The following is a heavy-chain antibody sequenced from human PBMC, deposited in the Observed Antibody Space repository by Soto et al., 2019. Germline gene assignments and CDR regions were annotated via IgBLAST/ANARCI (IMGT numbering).Heavy chain of an antibody. CDR2: IIPIFGTA. CDR1: GGTFSSYA. CDR3: ARDHPRGYYDSSGYLDASDI. J-gene: IGHJ3*02. V-gene: IGHV1-69*13. Sequence: SVKVSCKASGGTFSSYAISWVRQAPGQGLEWMGGIIPIFGTANYAQKFQGRVTITADESTSTAYMELSSLRSEDTAVYYCARDHPRGYYDSSGYLDASDIWGQGTMVTVSS. D-gene: IGHD3-22*01.